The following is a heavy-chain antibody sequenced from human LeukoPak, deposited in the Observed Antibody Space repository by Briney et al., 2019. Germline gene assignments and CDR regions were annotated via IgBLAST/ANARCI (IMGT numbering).Heavy chain of an antibody. V-gene: IGHV3-23*01. CDR2: ISASGGTT. CDR1: GFTFSNCA. CDR3: AKDPIGSSPWGNDY. D-gene: IGHD3-16*01. Sequence: PGGSLRLSCAASGFTFSNCAMSWVRQAPGKGLEWVSGISASGGTTYYADSVRGRFTISRDNSKNTLYLQMNSLRAEDTAVYYCAKDPIGSSPWGNDYWGQGTLVTVSS. J-gene: IGHJ4*02.